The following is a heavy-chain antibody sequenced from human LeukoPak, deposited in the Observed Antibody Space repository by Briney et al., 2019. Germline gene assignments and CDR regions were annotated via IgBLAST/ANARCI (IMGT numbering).Heavy chain of an antibody. V-gene: IGHV1-69*13. J-gene: IGHJ4*02. D-gene: IGHD3-22*01. CDR3: ASGYYDSSGYYYSFDY. Sequence: GASVKVSCKASGGTFGSYAISWVRQAPGQGLEWMGGIIPIFGTANYAQKFQARVTITADESTSTSHMELSSLRSEDTAVYYCASGYYDSSGYYYSFDYWGQGTLVTVSS. CDR1: GGTFGSYA. CDR2: IIPIFGTA.